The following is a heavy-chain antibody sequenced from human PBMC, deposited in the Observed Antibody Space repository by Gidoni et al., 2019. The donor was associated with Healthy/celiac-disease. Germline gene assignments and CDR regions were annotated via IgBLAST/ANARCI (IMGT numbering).Heavy chain of an antibody. Sequence: QVQLVQSGAEVKKPGASVKVSCKASGYTFTRYYMHWVRQAPGQGLEWMGIINPSGGSTSYAQKFQGRVTMTRDTSTSTVYMELSSLRSEDTAVYYCARALYYYDSSGPGGDAFDIWGQGTMVTVSS. CDR2: INPSGGST. CDR3: ARALYYYDSSGPGGDAFDI. V-gene: IGHV1-46*01. D-gene: IGHD3-22*01. CDR1: GYTFTRYY. J-gene: IGHJ3*02.